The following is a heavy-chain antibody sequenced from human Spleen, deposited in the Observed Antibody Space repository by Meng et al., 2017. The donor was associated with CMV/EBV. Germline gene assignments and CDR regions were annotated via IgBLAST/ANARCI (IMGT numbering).Heavy chain of an antibody. Sequence: FSSSVMYWVRQAPGKGLDWVSIISYDGNDKDYADSVKGRFSISRDNSKNTLYLQMNSLRAEDTAVYYCARVYHDIVLMVYAIDWYFDLWGRGTLVTVSS. CDR1: FSSSV. CDR3: ARVYHDIVLMVYAIDWYFDL. CDR2: ISYDGNDK. V-gene: IGHV3-30*14. D-gene: IGHD2-8*01. J-gene: IGHJ2*01.